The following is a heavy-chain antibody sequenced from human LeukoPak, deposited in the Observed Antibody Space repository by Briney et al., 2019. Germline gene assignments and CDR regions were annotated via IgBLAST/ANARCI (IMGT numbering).Heavy chain of an antibody. D-gene: IGHD6-19*01. Sequence: GASVKVSCKASGYTFTSYGISWVRQAPGQGLEWMGWISAYNGNTNYAQKLQGRVTMTRDTSLSTAYMELSRLRSDDTAVYYCARVGLAWLVLGYFQHWGQGTLVTVSS. CDR2: ISAYNGNT. V-gene: IGHV1-18*01. CDR3: ARVGLAWLVLGYFQH. CDR1: GYTFTSYG. J-gene: IGHJ1*01.